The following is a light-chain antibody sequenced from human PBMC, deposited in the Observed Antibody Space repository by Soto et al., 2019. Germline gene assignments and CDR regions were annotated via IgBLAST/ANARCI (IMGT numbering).Light chain of an antibody. Sequence: VQMTQSPSSLSASLGDRVTITCRASHSIAGYLNWYQQKPGKAPRLLIYTASNLQSGVPSRFSGSGSGTDFTLTISSLQPEDFATYYCQQSYSIPRTFGPGTKVDIK. CDR3: QQSYSIPRT. CDR2: TAS. V-gene: IGKV1-39*01. J-gene: IGKJ3*01. CDR1: HSIAGY.